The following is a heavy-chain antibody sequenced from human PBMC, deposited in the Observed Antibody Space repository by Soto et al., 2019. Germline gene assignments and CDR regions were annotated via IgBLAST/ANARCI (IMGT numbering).Heavy chain of an antibody. V-gene: IGHV1-3*01. CDR3: ARKVGASAY. J-gene: IGHJ4*02. D-gene: IGHD1-26*01. CDR2: INAGNGDT. CDR1: GYTFSSFA. Sequence: QVQLVQSGAEAKKPGASVKVSCKASGYTFSSFAIHWVRQAPGQRLEWMGWINAGNGDTKYSQKLQGRVTIARDTAASTAYMELGSLTFEDTAVYYCARKVGASAYGGQATLVTVSS.